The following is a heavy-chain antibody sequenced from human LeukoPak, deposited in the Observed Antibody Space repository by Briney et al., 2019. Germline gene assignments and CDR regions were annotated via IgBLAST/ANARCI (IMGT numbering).Heavy chain of an antibody. CDR1: GFTLSNYD. V-gene: IGHV3-23*01. J-gene: IGHJ4*02. CDR3: AKINWDSYSSGIYS. CDR2: VHSGGRT. Sequence: GGSLRLSCAASGFTLSNYDMSGVRQAPGKGREGGSAVHSGGRTYYADSVKGRFTISRDNSKNTLYLQLNSLRAEDTALYYCAKINWDSYSSGIYSWGQGTLVTVSS. D-gene: IGHD3-10*01.